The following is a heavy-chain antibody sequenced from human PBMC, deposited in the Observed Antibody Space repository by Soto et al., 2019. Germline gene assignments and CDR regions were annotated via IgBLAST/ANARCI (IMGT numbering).Heavy chain of an antibody. CDR3: AKAHAIYYYYGMDV. CDR2: ISASGIDT. D-gene: IGHD2-2*01. Sequence: EVQLLESGGGLVQPGGSLRLSCAASGFTFSRYAMSWVRQAPGKGLEWVSSISASGIDTYYADSVKGRFTISRNKSTNTLYLQMNSLRAEDTAVYYCAKAHAIYYYYGMDVWGQGTTVTVSS. CDR1: GFTFSRYA. V-gene: IGHV3-23*01. J-gene: IGHJ6*02.